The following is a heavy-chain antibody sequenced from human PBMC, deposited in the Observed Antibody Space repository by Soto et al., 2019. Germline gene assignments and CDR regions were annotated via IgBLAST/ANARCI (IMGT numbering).Heavy chain of an antibody. Sequence: EVQLLESGGGLVQPGGSLRLSCAASGFTFSSYAMSWVRQAPGKGLEWVSAISGSGGSTYYADSVKGRFTISRDNSKNTLYLQMNSLRAEDTAVYYCAPRGGFWTPYGMDVWGQGNPGHRLL. CDR3: APRGGFWTPYGMDV. V-gene: IGHV3-23*01. J-gene: IGHJ6*02. CDR1: GFTFSSYA. CDR2: ISGSGGST. D-gene: IGHD3-3*01.